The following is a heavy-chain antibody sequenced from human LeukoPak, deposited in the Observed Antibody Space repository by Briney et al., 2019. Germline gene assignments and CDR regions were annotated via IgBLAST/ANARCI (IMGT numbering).Heavy chain of an antibody. CDR3: ARDRVVSFRRLILDY. CDR2: IIPIFGTA. D-gene: IGHD3-16*02. CDR1: GGTFSSYA. Sequence: VKVSCKASGGTFSSYAISWVRQAPGQGLEWMGGIIPIFGTANYAQKFQGRVTITADESTGTAYMELSSLRSEDTAVYYCARDRVVSFRRLILDYWGQGTLVTVSS. J-gene: IGHJ4*02. V-gene: IGHV1-69*13.